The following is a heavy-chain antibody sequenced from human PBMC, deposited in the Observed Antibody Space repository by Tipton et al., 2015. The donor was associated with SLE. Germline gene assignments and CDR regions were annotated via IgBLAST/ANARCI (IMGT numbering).Heavy chain of an antibody. D-gene: IGHD3-22*01. CDR3: ARSPYYYDSSYFDY. V-gene: IGHV4-59*08. J-gene: IGHJ4*02. CDR1: GGSISSHY. CDR2: IYYSGST. Sequence: TLSLTCTVSGGSISSHYWSWIRQPPGKGLEWIGYIYYSGSTNYNPSLKSPVTISVDTSKNQFSLKLSSVTAADTAVYYCARSPYYYDSSYFDYWGQGTLVTVSS.